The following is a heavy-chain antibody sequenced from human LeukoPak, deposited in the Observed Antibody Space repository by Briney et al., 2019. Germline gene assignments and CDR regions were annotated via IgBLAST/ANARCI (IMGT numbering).Heavy chain of an antibody. CDR2: INHSGNR. Sequence: PSETLSLTCAVYGGPFTTYYWSWVRQPPGKGLEWIGEINHSGNRNYNPSLKSRVTLSVDTSNNQSSLKLTSVTAAATAVYYCASKGPMVRPMGVWGKGTTVTVSS. CDR3: ASKGPMVRPMGV. J-gene: IGHJ6*03. D-gene: IGHD3-10*01. V-gene: IGHV4-34*01. CDR1: GGPFTTYY.